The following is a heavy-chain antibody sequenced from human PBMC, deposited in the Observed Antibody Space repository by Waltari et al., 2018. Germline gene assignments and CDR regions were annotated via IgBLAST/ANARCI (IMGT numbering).Heavy chain of an antibody. CDR3: ARDSITIFGVVTDAFDI. Sequence: EVQLVESGGGLVQPGGSLRLSCAASGFTFSSYWMSWVRQAPGKGLEWVANIKQDGSEKYDVDSVKGRFTISRDNAKNSLYLQMNSLRAEDTAVYYCARDSITIFGVVTDAFDIWGQGTMVTVSS. CDR1: GFTFSSYW. D-gene: IGHD3-3*01. V-gene: IGHV3-7*01. CDR2: IKQDGSEK. J-gene: IGHJ3*02.